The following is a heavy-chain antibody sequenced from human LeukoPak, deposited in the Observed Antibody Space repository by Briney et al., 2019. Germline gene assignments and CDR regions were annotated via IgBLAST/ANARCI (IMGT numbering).Heavy chain of an antibody. Sequence: PGGSLRLSCAASGFTFSSYWMSWVRQAPGKGLEWVANIKQDGSEKYYVDSVKGRSTISRDNAKNSLYLQMNSLRAEDTAVYYCASYSSSPKSSAFDYWGQGTLVTVSS. CDR3: ASYSSSPKSSAFDY. CDR2: IKQDGSEK. J-gene: IGHJ4*02. V-gene: IGHV3-7*01. D-gene: IGHD6-6*01. CDR1: GFTFSSYW.